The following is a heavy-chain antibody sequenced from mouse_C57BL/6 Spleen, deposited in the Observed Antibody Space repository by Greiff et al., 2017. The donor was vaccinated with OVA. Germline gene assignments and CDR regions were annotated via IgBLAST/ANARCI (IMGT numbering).Heavy chain of an antibody. CDR2: ISNGGGST. CDR1: GFTFSDYY. CDR3: ARRGYDGSSWGYFDV. Sequence: EVKLMESGGGLVQPGGSLKLSCAASGFTFSDYYMYWVRQTPEKRLEWVAYISNGGGSTYYPDTVKGRFTISRDNAKNTLYLQMGCLKSEDTAMYYCARRGYDGSSWGYFDVWGTGTTVTVSS. D-gene: IGHD1-1*01. V-gene: IGHV5-12*01. J-gene: IGHJ1*03.